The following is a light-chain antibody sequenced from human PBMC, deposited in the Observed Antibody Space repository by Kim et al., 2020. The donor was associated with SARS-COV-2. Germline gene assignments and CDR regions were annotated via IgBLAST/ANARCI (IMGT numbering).Light chain of an antibody. CDR3: QQFNSYPVT. CDR2: DAS. Sequence: AIQLTQSPSSLSASVGDRVTITCRASQGISSALAWYQQKPGKAPKLLIYDASSLESGVPSRFSGSGSGTDFTLTIRSLQHEDFATYYCQQFNSYPVTFGQGTRLEI. V-gene: IGKV1-13*02. CDR1: QGISSA. J-gene: IGKJ5*01.